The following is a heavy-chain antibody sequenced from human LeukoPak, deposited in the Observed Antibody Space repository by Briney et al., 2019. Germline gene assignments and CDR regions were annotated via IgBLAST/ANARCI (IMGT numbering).Heavy chain of an antibody. V-gene: IGHV1-8*01. J-gene: IGHJ6*03. CDR3: ARLEYSSSSMSWYYYYMDV. CDR1: GYTFNSYD. D-gene: IGHD6-6*01. CDR2: MNPNSGNT. Sequence: ASVKVSCKASGYTFNSYDINWVRQATGQGLEWMGWMNPNSGNTGYAQKFQGRVTMTRNTSISTAYMELSSLRSEDTAVYYCARLEYSSSSMSWYYYYMDVWGKGTTVTVSS.